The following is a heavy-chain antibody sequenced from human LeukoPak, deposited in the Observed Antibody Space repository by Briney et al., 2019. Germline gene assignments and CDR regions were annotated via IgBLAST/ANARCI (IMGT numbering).Heavy chain of an antibody. J-gene: IGHJ4*02. Sequence: SETLSLTCAVSLGSISTNNWWSWVRQTPGKGLEWIGEIYHSGSTNYNPSLKSRITMSVDNSKNQFSLKLSSVTAADTAVYYCARDRRIAGNDYWGQGTLVTVSS. CDR2: IYHSGST. D-gene: IGHD6-13*01. CDR1: LGSISTNNW. V-gene: IGHV4-4*02. CDR3: ARDRRIAGNDY.